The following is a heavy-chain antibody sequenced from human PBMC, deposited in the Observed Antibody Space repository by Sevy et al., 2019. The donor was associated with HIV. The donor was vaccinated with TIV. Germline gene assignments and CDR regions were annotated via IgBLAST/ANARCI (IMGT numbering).Heavy chain of an antibody. Sequence: GGSLRLSCAASGFTFSSYAMSWVRQAPGKGLEWVSAISGSGYLTYYTYSVKGRFTISRDNSKNTQYLQMNSLRAEDTAVYYCAKEGGGYYYDSSGLFDYWGQGTLVTVSS. CDR2: ISGSGYLT. D-gene: IGHD3-22*01. CDR3: AKEGGGYYYDSSGLFDY. V-gene: IGHV3-23*01. J-gene: IGHJ4*02. CDR1: GFTFSSYA.